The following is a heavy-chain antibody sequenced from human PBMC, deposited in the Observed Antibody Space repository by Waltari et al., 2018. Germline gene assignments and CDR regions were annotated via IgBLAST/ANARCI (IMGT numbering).Heavy chain of an antibody. CDR1: GYSFTSYW. D-gene: IGHD2-15*01. CDR2: IYPCDSDT. V-gene: IGHV5-51*01. J-gene: IGHJ5*02. CDR3: ARHGRGYCSGGSCYNWFDP. Sequence: EVQLVQSGAEVKKPGESLKISCKGSGYSFTSYWIGWVRQMPGKGLEWMGIIYPCDSDTRYSPSFQGQVTISADKSISTAYLQWSSLKASDTAMYYCARHGRGYCSGGSCYNWFDPWGQGTLVTVSS.